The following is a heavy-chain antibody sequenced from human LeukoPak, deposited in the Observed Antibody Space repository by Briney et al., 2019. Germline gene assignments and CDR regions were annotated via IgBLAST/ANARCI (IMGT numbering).Heavy chain of an antibody. D-gene: IGHD2-15*01. V-gene: IGHV3-30*18. CDR2: ISYDGSNQ. CDR1: GFTFSSYG. CDR3: AKDANSKFSSLCRGGTCYSTFDH. J-gene: IGHJ4*02. Sequence: PGGSLRLSCAASGFTFSSYGMHWFRQAPGKGLEWVAVISYDGSNQYYADSVKGRFTISRDTSDSTLYLMMTSLRAEDTAVYYCAKDANSKFSSLCRGGTCYSTFDHWGQGTLVTVSS.